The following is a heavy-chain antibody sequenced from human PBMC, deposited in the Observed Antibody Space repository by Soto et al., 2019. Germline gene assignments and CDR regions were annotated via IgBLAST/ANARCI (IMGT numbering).Heavy chain of an antibody. CDR3: ARGATVTQYDY. CDR2: GSYSGTT. Sequence: PSETLSLTCTVSGVPVNSGSFYWAWIRQPPGKGLEWIGFGSYSGTTNYKPSLKSRVTISVDTSRSQISLKVTSLTAADTAVYYCARGATVTQYDYWGQGTLVTVSS. CDR1: GVPVNSGSFY. V-gene: IGHV4-61*01. J-gene: IGHJ4*02. D-gene: IGHD4-17*01.